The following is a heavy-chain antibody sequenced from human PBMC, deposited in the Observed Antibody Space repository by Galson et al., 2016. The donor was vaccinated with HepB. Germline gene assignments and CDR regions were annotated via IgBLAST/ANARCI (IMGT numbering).Heavy chain of an antibody. J-gene: IGHJ4*02. CDR1: GYNFITYW. CDR3: ASRLYSSGSFDY. V-gene: IGHV5-10-1*01. CDR2: IDPSDSYT. Sequence: QSGAEVKKPGESLRISCMGSGYNFITYWISWVRQMPGKGLEWMGSIDPSDSYTNYSPSFQGHVTISTDRSISTAYLQWGSLKASDTAIYYCASRLYSSGSFDYWGKGTLVTVSS. D-gene: IGHD6-19*01.